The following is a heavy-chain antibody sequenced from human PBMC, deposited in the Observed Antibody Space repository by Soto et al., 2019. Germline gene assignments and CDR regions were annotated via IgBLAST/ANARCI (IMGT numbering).Heavy chain of an antibody. J-gene: IGHJ6*03. V-gene: IGHV4-34*01. D-gene: IGHD3-10*01. Sequence: QVQLQQWGAGLLKPSETLSLTCAVYGASLRGYYWTWIRQSPGKGLEWIAEINESGSPNYSPSLKRLFPISIVTSKNQFPLTLSSVTAADTAVYYCGGGRHYGSGSYSIRSGFQYYFYIDVWGKGTTVTVSS. CDR1: GASLRGYY. CDR2: INESGSP. CDR3: GGGRHYGSGSYSIRSGFQYYFYIDV.